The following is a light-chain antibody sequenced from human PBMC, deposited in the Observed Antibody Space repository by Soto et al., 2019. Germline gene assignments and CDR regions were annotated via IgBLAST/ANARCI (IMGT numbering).Light chain of an antibody. CDR2: GAS. Sequence: EIVMTQSPATLSVSPGERASLSCRASQSVSSNLAWYQQKPGQAPRLLMYGASTRATSISDRFSGSGSGTEFTLTISSLQSEDFAVYYCQQYNNWPPITFGQGTRLEIK. J-gene: IGKJ5*01. CDR3: QQYNNWPPIT. V-gene: IGKV3-15*01. CDR1: QSVSSN.